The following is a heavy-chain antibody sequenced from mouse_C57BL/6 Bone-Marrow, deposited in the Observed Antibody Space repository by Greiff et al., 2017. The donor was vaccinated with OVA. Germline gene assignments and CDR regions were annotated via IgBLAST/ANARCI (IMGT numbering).Heavy chain of an antibody. D-gene: IGHD1-1*01. CDR1: GYTFTSYG. Sequence: QVQLQQSGAELARPGASVKLSCKASGYTFTSYGISWVKQRTGQGLEWIGEIYPRSGNTYYNEKFKGKATLTADKSSSTAYMELRSLTSEDSAVYFCAREDGSSLVDYWGQGTSVTVSS. J-gene: IGHJ4*01. CDR2: IYPRSGNT. CDR3: AREDGSSLVDY. V-gene: IGHV1-81*01.